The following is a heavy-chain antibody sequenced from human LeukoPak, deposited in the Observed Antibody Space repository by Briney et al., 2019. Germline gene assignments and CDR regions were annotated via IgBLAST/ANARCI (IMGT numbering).Heavy chain of an antibody. CDR3: ARDHDYGDYLFDY. CDR2: ISSSSSYI. J-gene: IGHJ4*02. D-gene: IGHD4-17*01. Sequence: PGGSPRLSCAASGFTFSSYSMNWVRQAPGKGLEWVSSISSSSSYIYYADSVKGRFTISRDNAKNSLYLQMNSLRAEDTAVYYCARDHDYGDYLFDYWGQGTLVTVSS. CDR1: GFTFSSYS. V-gene: IGHV3-21*01.